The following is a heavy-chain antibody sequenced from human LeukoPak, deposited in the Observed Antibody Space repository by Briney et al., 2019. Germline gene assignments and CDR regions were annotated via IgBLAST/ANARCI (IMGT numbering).Heavy chain of an antibody. CDR3: ARDDDTTGHYSYFQH. D-gene: IGHD3-22*01. CDR2: IWSDGYKK. CDR1: GFTLSSYG. Sequence: GALRVSRAAPGFTLSSYGPHSVPPAPGQGGGWGAVIWSDGYKKYYAESVKGRFTVSRDTSKNTLYLQMNSLRAEDTAVYYCARDDDTTGHYSYFQHWGQGTLVTVSS. V-gene: IGHV3-33*01. J-gene: IGHJ1*01.